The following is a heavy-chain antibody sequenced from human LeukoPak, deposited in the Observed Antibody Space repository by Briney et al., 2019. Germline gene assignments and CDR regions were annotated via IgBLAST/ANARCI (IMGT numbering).Heavy chain of an antibody. Sequence: SQTLSLTCTVSGGSISSGGYYWSWIRQHPGKGLEWIGYIYYSGSTYYNPSLKSRVTISVDTSKNQFSLKLSSVTAADTAVYYCARFGKNWFDPWGQGTLVTVSS. CDR1: GGSISSGGYY. CDR2: IYYSGST. V-gene: IGHV4-31*03. J-gene: IGHJ5*02. CDR3: ARFGKNWFDP. D-gene: IGHD3-10*01.